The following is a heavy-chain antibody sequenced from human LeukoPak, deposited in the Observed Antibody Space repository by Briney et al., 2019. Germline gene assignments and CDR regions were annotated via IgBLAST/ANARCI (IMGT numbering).Heavy chain of an antibody. CDR2: IRYDDSRR. D-gene: IGHD6-19*01. V-gene: IGHV3-30*02. Sequence: PGGSLRLSCAASGFIFSNYGMHWVRQAPGKGLDWVAFIRYDDSRRFYADSVRGRFTISRDDSSNTVYLHMSSLTADDTAVYYCARPRVTTLAGTYYSDHWGRGTLVTVSS. CDR1: GFIFSNYG. J-gene: IGHJ4*02. CDR3: ARPRVTTLAGTYYSDH.